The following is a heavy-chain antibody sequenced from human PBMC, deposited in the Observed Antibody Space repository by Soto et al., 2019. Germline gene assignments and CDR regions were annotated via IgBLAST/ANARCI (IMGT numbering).Heavy chain of an antibody. J-gene: IGHJ4*02. CDR2: ISGSSTI. D-gene: IGHD4-17*01. V-gene: IGHV3-48*02. Sequence: GSLSLSCAAAGFTFSSYSMNWVRQAPGKGLEWVSHISGSSTIYYADSVKGRFTVSRDNSNSSLYLQMNILSDEDTAVYYCGRVSYGRNLGYWGQGTLLTVSS. CDR3: GRVSYGRNLGY. CDR1: GFTFSSYS.